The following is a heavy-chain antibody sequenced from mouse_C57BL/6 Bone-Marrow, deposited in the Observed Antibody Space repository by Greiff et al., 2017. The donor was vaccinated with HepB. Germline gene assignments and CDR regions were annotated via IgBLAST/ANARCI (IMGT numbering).Heavy chain of an antibody. Sequence: DVKLVESGGDLVKPGGSLKLSCAASGFTFSSYGMSWVRQTPDKRLEWVATISSGGSYTYYPDSVKGRFTISRDNAKNTLYLQMSSLKSEDTAMYYCASHMVPSYWYFEVWGTGTTVTVSS. CDR2: ISSGGSYT. CDR3: ASHMVPSYWYFEV. J-gene: IGHJ1*03. CDR1: GFTFSSYG. V-gene: IGHV5-6*02. D-gene: IGHD2-1*01.